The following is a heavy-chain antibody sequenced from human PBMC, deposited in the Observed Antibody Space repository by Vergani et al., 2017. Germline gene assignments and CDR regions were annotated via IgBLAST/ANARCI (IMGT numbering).Heavy chain of an antibody. D-gene: IGHD2-21*02. CDR3: ARNVVVTATAGFRDAFDI. V-gene: IGHV3-11*04. J-gene: IGHJ3*02. CDR2: ISSSGSTI. CDR1: GFKISHYY. Sequence: QLHLVESGGGFVKPGGSLRLSCSASGFKISHYYMSWIRQAPGKGLEWVSYISSSGSTIFHADSVKGRFTISRDSANKSLYLQMTSLKSENTAMYYCARNVVVTATAGFRDAFDIWGQGTMVTVSA.